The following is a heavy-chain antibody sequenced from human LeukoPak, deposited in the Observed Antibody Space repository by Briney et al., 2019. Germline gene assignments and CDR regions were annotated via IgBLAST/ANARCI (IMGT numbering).Heavy chain of an antibody. Sequence: SETLSLTCAVYGGSFSGYYWSWIRQPPGKGLEWIGEINHSGSTNYNPSLKSRVTISVDTSKNQFSLKLSSVTAADTAVYYCAGESREHCSSTSCYRLYFDYWGQGTLVTVSS. CDR3: AGESREHCSSTSCYRLYFDY. D-gene: IGHD2-2*02. CDR1: GGSFSGYY. V-gene: IGHV4-34*01. CDR2: INHSGST. J-gene: IGHJ4*02.